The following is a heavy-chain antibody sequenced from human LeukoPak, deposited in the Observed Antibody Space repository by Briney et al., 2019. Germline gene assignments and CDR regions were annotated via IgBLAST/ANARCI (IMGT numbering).Heavy chain of an antibody. V-gene: IGHV3-7*04. J-gene: IGHJ4*02. CDR2: IHEDGSDK. CDR1: GFTFSRHW. D-gene: IGHD3-10*01. Sequence: GGSLRLSCAASGFTFSRHWMNWVRQAPGQGLEWVANIHEDGSDKYYVDSVKGRFTISRDNAKNSVYLQMNGLRAEDTAVYYCARDVPILRGVFVTYYFDYWGQGTRITVSS. CDR3: ARDVPILRGVFVTYYFDY.